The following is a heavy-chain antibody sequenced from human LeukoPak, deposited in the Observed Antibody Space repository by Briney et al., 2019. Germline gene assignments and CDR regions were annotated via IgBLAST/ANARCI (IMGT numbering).Heavy chain of an antibody. CDR2: ISTSGGTI. CDR1: GFTFSSYS. V-gene: IGHV3-48*01. J-gene: IGHJ6*02. Sequence: WGSLRLSCAASGFTFSSYSMNWVRQAPGKGLEWVSYISTSGGTIYYADSVKGRFTISRDNAKNSLYLQMHSLSAEDTAVYYCARSSSYYGMDVWGQGTTVTVSS. CDR3: ARSSSYYGMDV. D-gene: IGHD6-6*01.